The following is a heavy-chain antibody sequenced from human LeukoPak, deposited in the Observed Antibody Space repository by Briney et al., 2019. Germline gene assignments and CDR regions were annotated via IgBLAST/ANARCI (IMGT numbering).Heavy chain of an antibody. D-gene: IGHD3-16*01. V-gene: IGHV3-48*03. J-gene: IGHJ4*02. CDR2: ISSSGSTI. CDR1: GFTFSSYE. CDR3: GRVFYDYVGGSSDPPGYFDY. Sequence: PGGSLRLSCAASGFTFSSYEMNWVRQAPGKGLEWVSYISSSGSTIYYADSVKGRFTISRDNAKNSLYLQMNSLRAEDTAVYYWGRVFYDYVGGSSDPPGYFDYGGQEPLVTVSS.